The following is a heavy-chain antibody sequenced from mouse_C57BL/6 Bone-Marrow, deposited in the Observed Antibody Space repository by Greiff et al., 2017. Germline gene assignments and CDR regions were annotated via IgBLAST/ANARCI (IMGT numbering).Heavy chain of an antibody. CDR3: AATVAHWYFDV. CDR1: GFTFSDYG. Sequence: DVKLVESGGGLVKPGGSLKLSCAASGFTFSDYGMHWVRQAPEKGLEWVAYISSGSSTIYYADTVKGRFTISRDNAKNTLFLQMTSLRSEDTAMYYCAATVAHWYFDVWGTGTTVTVSS. CDR2: ISSGSSTI. V-gene: IGHV5-17*01. J-gene: IGHJ1*03. D-gene: IGHD1-1*01.